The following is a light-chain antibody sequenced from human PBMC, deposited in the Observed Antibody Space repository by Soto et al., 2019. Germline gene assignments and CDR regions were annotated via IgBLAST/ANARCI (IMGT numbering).Light chain of an antibody. V-gene: IGKV3-15*01. CDR1: QRVGSN. J-gene: IGKJ1*01. Sequence: EIVMTQSPATLSVSPGERATLSCRASQRVGSNLAWYQQKPGQAPRLLIYGASTRSTGIPARFTGSESGTEFTLTISSLQSEDFGIYYCQQYSAWPRGTFGPGTKVEIK. CDR2: GAS. CDR3: QQYSAWPRGT.